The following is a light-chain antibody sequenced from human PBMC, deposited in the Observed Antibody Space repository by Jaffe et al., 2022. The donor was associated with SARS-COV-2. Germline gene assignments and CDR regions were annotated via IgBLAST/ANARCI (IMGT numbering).Light chain of an antibody. J-gene: IGKJ4*01. Sequence: IVMTQSPLSLPVTPGEPASISCRSSQSLLNSNGYNFLDWYVQKPGQSPQLLIYLGSNRAAGVPDRFSGSGSGTDFTLEITRVEAEDVGLYYCIQTLQTPLTFGGGTKVEIK. CDR2: LGS. V-gene: IGKV2-28*01. CDR3: IQTLQTPLT. CDR1: QSLLNSNGYNF.